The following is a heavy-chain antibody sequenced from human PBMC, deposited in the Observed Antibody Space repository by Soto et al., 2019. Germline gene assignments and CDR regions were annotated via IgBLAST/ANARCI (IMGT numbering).Heavy chain of an antibody. CDR1: GYTFTSYY. V-gene: IGHV1-46*01. J-gene: IGHJ1*01. Sequence: VSVKVSCKASGYTFTSYYMHWVRQAPGQGLEWMGIINPSGGSTSYAQKFQGRVTMTRDTSTSTVYMELSSLRSEDTAVYYCASSLMIVPFPLYFQHWGQGTLVTVSA. CDR3: ASSLMIVPFPLYFQH. D-gene: IGHD3-22*01. CDR2: INPSGGST.